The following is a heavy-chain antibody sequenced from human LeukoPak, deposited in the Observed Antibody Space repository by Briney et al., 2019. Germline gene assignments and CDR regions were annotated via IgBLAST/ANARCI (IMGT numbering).Heavy chain of an antibody. CDR1: GFTFSGFG. J-gene: IGHJ4*02. CDR3: ARGQGAYAPYFDY. Sequence: GRSLRLSCAASGFTFSGFGMPWVRQAPGKGLEWVAVIWYDGSNKYYADSVKGRFTISRDNSKNTLYLQINSLRVEDTAVYYCARGQGAYAPYFDYWGQGTLVTVSS. V-gene: IGHV3-33*08. D-gene: IGHD5-12*01. CDR2: IWYDGSNK.